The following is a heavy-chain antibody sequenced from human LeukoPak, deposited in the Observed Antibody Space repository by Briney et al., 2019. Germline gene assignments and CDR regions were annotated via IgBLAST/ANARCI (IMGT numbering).Heavy chain of an antibody. V-gene: IGHV3-15*01. J-gene: IGHJ4*02. D-gene: IGHD7-27*01. CDR2: IKSKTDGGTT. Sequence: GGSLRLSCAASGFTFSSYSMNWVRQAPGKGLEWVGRIKSKTDGGTTDYAAPVKGRFTISRDDSKNTLYLQMNSLKTEDTAVYYCTTGHPNWGFDYWGQGTLVTVSS. CDR3: TTGHPNWGFDY. CDR1: GFTFSSYS.